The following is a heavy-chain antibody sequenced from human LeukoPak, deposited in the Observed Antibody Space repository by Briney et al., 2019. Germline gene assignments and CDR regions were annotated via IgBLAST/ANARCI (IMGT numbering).Heavy chain of an antibody. CDR1: GFTFSSYA. CDR3: ANEIRPNDY. CDR2: ISYDGSNK. D-gene: IGHD4-17*01. J-gene: IGHJ4*02. Sequence: PGGSLRLSCAASGFTFSSYAMLWVRQAPGKGLEWVAVISYDGSNKYYADSVKGRFTISRDNSKNTLYLQMNSLRAEDTAVYYCANEIRPNDYWGQGTQVTVSS. V-gene: IGHV3-30-3*02.